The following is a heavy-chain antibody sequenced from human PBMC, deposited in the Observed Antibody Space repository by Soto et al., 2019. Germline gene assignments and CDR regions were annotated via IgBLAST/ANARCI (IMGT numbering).Heavy chain of an antibody. CDR1: GFTFSSYA. CDR3: ARGSPYYYDSSGSGGAFDI. D-gene: IGHD3-22*01. V-gene: IGHV3-30-3*01. Sequence: PGGSLRLSCAASGFTFSSYAMHWVRQAPGKGLEWVAVISYDGSNKYYADSVKGRFTISRDNSKNTLYLQMNSLRAEDTAVYYCARGSPYYYDSSGSGGAFDIWGQGTMVTVSS. CDR2: ISYDGSNK. J-gene: IGHJ3*02.